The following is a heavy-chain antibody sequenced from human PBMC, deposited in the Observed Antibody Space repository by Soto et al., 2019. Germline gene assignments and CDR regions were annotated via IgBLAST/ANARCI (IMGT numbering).Heavy chain of an antibody. CDR2: IDPSDSYT. CDR1: GYSFTSYW. Sequence: GESLKISCKGSGYSFTSYWISWVRQMPGKGLEWMGRIDPSDSYTNYSPSFQGHVTISADKSISTAYLQWSGLKASDTAMYYCATIPGIAAADDFDYWGQGTLVTVSS. D-gene: IGHD6-13*01. V-gene: IGHV5-10-1*01. CDR3: ATIPGIAAADDFDY. J-gene: IGHJ4*02.